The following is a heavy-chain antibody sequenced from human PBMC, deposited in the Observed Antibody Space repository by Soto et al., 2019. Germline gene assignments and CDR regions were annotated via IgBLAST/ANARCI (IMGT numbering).Heavy chain of an antibody. CDR2: INSDGSST. V-gene: IGHV3-74*01. CDR3: ARVSFLSGSTYDY. J-gene: IGHJ4*02. CDR1: GFTFSSYW. Sequence: PGGSLRLSCAASGFTFSSYWMHWVRQAPGKGLVWVSRINSDGSSTTYADSVKGRFTISRDNAKNTLYLQMNSLRAEDTAVYYCARVSFLSGSTYDYWGQGTLVTVSS. D-gene: IGHD5-12*01.